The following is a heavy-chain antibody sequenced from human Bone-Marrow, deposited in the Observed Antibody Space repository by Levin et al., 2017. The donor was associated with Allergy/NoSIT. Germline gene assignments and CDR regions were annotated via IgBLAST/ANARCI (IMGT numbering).Heavy chain of an antibody. Sequence: SQTLSLTCTVSGGSISNYFWSWIRQPPGKGLEWIGYIHNIGSTNYSPSLKSRVTISVDTSKNQYSLNLTSVTAADSGIYYCARQGFWEFDQWGQGTLVTVSS. V-gene: IGHV4-59*08. CDR1: GGSISNYF. D-gene: IGHD1-26*01. CDR2: IHNIGST. J-gene: IGHJ4*02. CDR3: ARQGFWEFDQ.